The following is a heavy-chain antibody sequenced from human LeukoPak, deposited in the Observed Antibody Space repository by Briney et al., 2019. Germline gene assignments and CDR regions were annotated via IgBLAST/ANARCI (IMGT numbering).Heavy chain of an antibody. J-gene: IGHJ4*02. V-gene: IGHV1-8*01. CDR1: GYTFTSYD. Sequence: ASVKVSCKASGYTFTSYDINWVRQATGQGLEWMGWMNPNSGNTGYAQQFQGRVTMTRNTSISTAYMELSSLRSEDTAVYYCATDRVVPAALDYWGQGTLVTVSS. CDR2: MNPNSGNT. CDR3: ATDRVVPAALDY. D-gene: IGHD2-2*01.